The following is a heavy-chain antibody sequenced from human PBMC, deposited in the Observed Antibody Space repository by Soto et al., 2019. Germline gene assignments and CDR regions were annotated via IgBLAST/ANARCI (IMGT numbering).Heavy chain of an antibody. CDR1: GFTFSSYD. CDR3: ARGPSGYYYYYMEV. V-gene: IGHV3-13*01. D-gene: IGHD7-27*01. CDR2: IGTAGDT. J-gene: IGHJ6*03. Sequence: PGGSLRLSCAASGFTFSSYDMHWVRQATGKGLEWVSAIGTAGDTYYPGSVKGRFTISRENAKNSLYLQMNSLRAGDTAVYYCARGPSGYYYYYMEVWGKGTTVTVSS.